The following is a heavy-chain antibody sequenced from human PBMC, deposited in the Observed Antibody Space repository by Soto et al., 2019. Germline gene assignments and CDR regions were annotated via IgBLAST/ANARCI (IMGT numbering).Heavy chain of an antibody. CDR1: GFTFSSYA. CDR2: ISGSGGST. J-gene: IGHJ4*02. Sequence: EVQLLESGGGLVQPGGSLRLSCAASGFTFSSYAMSWVRQAPGKGLEWVSAISGSGGSTYYADSVKGRFTISRDNSKNSLYLQMNSLRAVDTAVYYGATPLWPTQVDYWGQGALVTVSA. D-gene: IGHD3-10*01. V-gene: IGHV3-23*01. CDR3: ATPLWPTQVDY.